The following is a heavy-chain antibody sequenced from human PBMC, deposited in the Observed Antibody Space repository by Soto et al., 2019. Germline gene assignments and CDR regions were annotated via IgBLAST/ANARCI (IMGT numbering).Heavy chain of an antibody. CDR2: IIPIFGTA. CDR1: GGTFSSYA. V-gene: IGHV1-69*13. D-gene: IGHD3-22*01. Sequence: ASVKVSCKASGGTFSSYAISWVRQAPGQGLEWMGGIIPIFGTANYAQKFQGRVTITADESTSTAYMELSSLRSEDTAVYYCARDQLGDYYDSSGYYDWGQGTLVTVSS. CDR3: ARDQLGDYYDSSGYYD. J-gene: IGHJ4*02.